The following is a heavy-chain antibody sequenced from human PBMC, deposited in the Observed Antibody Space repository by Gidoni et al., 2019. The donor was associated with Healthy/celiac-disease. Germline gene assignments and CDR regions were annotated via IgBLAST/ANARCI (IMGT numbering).Heavy chain of an antibody. CDR3: ARGEQWRSMGWSFDY. J-gene: IGHJ4*02. Sequence: EVQLVESGGGLVQAGGSLTLSCAASGFTVRSNYMSWVRQAPGKGLEWVSVIYSGGSTYYEDSVKGRFTISRDNSKKTLYLQMNSLRAEDTAVYYCARGEQWRSMGWSFDYWGQGTLVTVSS. CDR1: GFTVRSNY. V-gene: IGHV3-66*02. CDR2: IYSGGST. D-gene: IGHD6-19*01.